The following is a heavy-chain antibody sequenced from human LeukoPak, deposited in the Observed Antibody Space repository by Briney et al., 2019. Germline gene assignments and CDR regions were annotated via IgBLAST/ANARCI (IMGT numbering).Heavy chain of an antibody. CDR2: ISSSGSST. V-gene: IGHV3-48*04. Sequence: PGGSLRLSCAASGFTFSSYWMSWVRQAPGKGLEWVSYISSSGSSTKYADSVKGRFTISRDNAKNSLYLQMNSLRVEDTAVYYCARDRGRVAGEYFDYWGQGTLVTVSS. D-gene: IGHD6-19*01. J-gene: IGHJ4*02. CDR3: ARDRGRVAGEYFDY. CDR1: GFTFSSYW.